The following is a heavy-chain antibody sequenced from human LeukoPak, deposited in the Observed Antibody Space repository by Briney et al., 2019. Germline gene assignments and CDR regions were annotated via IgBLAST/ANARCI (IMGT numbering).Heavy chain of an antibody. V-gene: IGHV3-33*01. CDR2: IWYDGSNK. J-gene: IGHJ4*02. CDR1: GFTFSSYG. CDR3: ARDGSFWRGYPYYFDY. D-gene: IGHD3-3*01. Sequence: GGSLRLSCAASGFTFSSYGMHWVRQAPGKGLEWGAIIWYDGSNKYYADSVKGRFTISRDNSKNTLYLQVNSLRAEDTAVYYCARDGSFWRGYPYYFDYWGQGTLVTVSS.